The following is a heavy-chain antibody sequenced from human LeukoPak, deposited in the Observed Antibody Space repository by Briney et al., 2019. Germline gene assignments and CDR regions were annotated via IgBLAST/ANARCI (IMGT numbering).Heavy chain of an antibody. J-gene: IGHJ5*02. CDR3: ARDYETDILTGYYQGNWFDP. D-gene: IGHD3-9*01. Sequence: SETLSLTCTVSGGSISSSSYYWGWIRQPPGKGLEWIGYIYYSGSTNYNPSPKSRVTISVDTSKNQFSLKLSSVTAADTAVYYCARDYETDILTGYYQGNWFDPWGQGTLVTVSS. CDR2: IYYSGST. CDR1: GGSISSSSYY. V-gene: IGHV4-61*01.